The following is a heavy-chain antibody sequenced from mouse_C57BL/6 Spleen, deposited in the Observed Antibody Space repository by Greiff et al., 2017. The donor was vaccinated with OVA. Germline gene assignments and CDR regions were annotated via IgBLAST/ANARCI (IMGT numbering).Heavy chain of an antibody. Sequence: VQLQQSGPELVKPGASVKISCKASGYAFSSSWMNWVKQRPGTGLEWIGRIYPGDGDTNYNGKFKGKATLTADKSSSTAYMQLSSLTAEDSAVYFCASHSSEAMDYWGQGTSVTVSS. J-gene: IGHJ4*01. D-gene: IGHD3-2*02. CDR1: GYAFSSSW. V-gene: IGHV1-82*01. CDR2: IYPGDGDT. CDR3: ASHSSEAMDY.